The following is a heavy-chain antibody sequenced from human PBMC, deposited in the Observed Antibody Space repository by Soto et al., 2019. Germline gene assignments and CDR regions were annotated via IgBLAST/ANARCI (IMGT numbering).Heavy chain of an antibody. Sequence: SETLSLTCAVYGGSFSGYYWSWIRQPPGKGLEWIGEINHSGSTNYNPSLKSRVTISEDTSKNQFSLKLSSVTAADTAVYYCAGIVVVVAALDAFDIWGQGTMVTVSS. CDR1: GGSFSGYY. J-gene: IGHJ3*02. CDR2: INHSGST. CDR3: AGIVVVVAALDAFDI. V-gene: IGHV4-34*01. D-gene: IGHD2-15*01.